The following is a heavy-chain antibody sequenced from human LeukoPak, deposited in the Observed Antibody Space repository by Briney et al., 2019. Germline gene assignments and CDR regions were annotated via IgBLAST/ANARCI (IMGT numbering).Heavy chain of an antibody. CDR3: ARDLSYGSVDMDV. Sequence: PSETLSLTCTVSGYSISSGYYWGWIRPPPGKGLEWIGSIYHSGSTYYNPSLKSRVTISVDTSKNQFSLKLSSVTAADTAVYYCARDLSYGSVDMDVWGKGTTVTVSS. J-gene: IGHJ6*03. CDR2: IYHSGST. V-gene: IGHV4-38-2*02. CDR1: GYSISSGYY. D-gene: IGHD5-18*01.